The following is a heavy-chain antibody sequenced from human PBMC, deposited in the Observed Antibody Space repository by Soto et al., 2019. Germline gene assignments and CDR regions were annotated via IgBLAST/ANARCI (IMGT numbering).Heavy chain of an antibody. CDR3: TRDASRDSSARGWFDP. CDR1: GFTFRSFT. Sequence: PGGSLRLSCAASGFTFRSFTMNWVRQAPGKGLEWVSTISSNSAYIYYTDALRGRFTISRDNAKNSLHLQINSLRAEDTAVYYSTRDASRDSSARGWFDPWGPGTLVTVSS. D-gene: IGHD6-13*01. J-gene: IGHJ5*02. V-gene: IGHV3-21*01. CDR2: ISSNSAYI.